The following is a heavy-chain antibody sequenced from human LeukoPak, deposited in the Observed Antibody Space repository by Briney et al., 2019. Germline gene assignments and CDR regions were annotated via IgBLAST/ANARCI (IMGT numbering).Heavy chain of an antibody. Sequence: SETLSLTCTVSGGFISSHYWSWIRQPPGKGLEWIGYIYYSGSTNYNPSLKSRVTISVDTSRNQFSLKLSSVTAADSAVYYCARRTGYLNYYYYYYMDVWGNGTTVTVSS. J-gene: IGHJ6*03. D-gene: IGHD3/OR15-3a*01. CDR3: ARRTGYLNYYYYYYMDV. V-gene: IGHV4-59*11. CDR1: GGFISSHY. CDR2: IYYSGST.